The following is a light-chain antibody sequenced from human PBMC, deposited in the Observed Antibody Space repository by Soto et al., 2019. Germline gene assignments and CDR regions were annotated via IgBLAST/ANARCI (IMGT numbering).Light chain of an antibody. CDR1: QDIAKN. J-gene: IGKJ5*01. V-gene: IGKV1-33*01. Sequence: IQMTQSPSSLSASVGDRVTITCQASQDIAKNLNWYQQKPGKAPKLLIYDASSLQTGVPSRFSGSGSPTHFTVTISSLQSEDIATYYCKQYDNLLPITFGQGTRLEIK. CDR3: KQYDNLLPIT. CDR2: DAS.